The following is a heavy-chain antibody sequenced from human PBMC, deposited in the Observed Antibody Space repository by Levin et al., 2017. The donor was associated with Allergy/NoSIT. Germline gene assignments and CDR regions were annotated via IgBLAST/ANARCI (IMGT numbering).Heavy chain of an antibody. Sequence: GGSLRLSCTASGFTFGDYAMSWFREAPGKGLEWVAFLRSIRHGGTSEYAASVKGRFIISRDDSKSIAYLQMNSLKIEDTAVYYCTRDIAARHWFDPWGQGTQVTVSS. V-gene: IGHV3-49*03. CDR3: TRDIAARHWFDP. CDR2: LRSIRHGGTS. CDR1: GFTFGDYA. D-gene: IGHD6-6*01. J-gene: IGHJ5*02.